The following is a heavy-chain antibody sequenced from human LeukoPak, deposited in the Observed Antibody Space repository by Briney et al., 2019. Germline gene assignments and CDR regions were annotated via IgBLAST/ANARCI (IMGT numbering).Heavy chain of an antibody. Sequence: PSETLSLTCAVSGDSISSYYWSWIRQPPGKGLEWIGYVYYSGSTNYNPSLKSRVTLSVDTSKNQFSLKLSSVTAADTAVYYCARIVAWYDAFDVWGQGTMVTVSS. CDR1: GDSISSYY. J-gene: IGHJ3*01. CDR2: VYYSGST. CDR3: ARIVAWYDAFDV. V-gene: IGHV4-59*01. D-gene: IGHD5-12*01.